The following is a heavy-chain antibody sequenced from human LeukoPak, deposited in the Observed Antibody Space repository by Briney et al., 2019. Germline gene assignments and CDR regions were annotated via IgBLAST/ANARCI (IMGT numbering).Heavy chain of an antibody. CDR1: GFTFSSYT. V-gene: IGHV3-23*01. J-gene: IGHJ4*02. CDR3: ATGDSSGWYLDY. Sequence: GGSLRLSCAASGFTFSSYTMSWVRQAPGKGLEWVSTITTSDGNTYYADSVKGRFTVSRDNAKNTLYLQMNSLRAEDTAVYYCATGDSSGWYLDYWGQGTLVTVSS. CDR2: ITTSDGNT. D-gene: IGHD6-19*01.